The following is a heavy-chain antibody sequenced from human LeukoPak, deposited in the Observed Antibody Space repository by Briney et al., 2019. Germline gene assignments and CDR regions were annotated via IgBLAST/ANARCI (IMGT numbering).Heavy chain of an antibody. D-gene: IGHD3-16*02. CDR2: ISAYNGNT. CDR1: GYTFTSYG. Sequence: GASVKVSCKASGYTFTSYGISWVRQAPGQGLEWMGWISAYNGNTNYAQKLQGRVTMTTDTSTSTAYMELRSLRSDDTAVYYCARPLYDYVWGSYRSNPDAFDIWGQGTMVTVSS. J-gene: IGHJ3*02. V-gene: IGHV1-18*04. CDR3: ARPLYDYVWGSYRSNPDAFDI.